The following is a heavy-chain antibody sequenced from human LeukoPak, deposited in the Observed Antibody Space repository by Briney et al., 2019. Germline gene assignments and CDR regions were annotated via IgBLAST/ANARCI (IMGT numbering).Heavy chain of an antibody. CDR1: GGSISSGGYY. V-gene: IGHV4-31*03. CDR2: IYYSGST. J-gene: IGHJ5*02. D-gene: IGHD1-26*01. CDR3: ARWSGSYGLNWFDL. Sequence: PSQTLSLTCTVSGGSISSGGYYWRWIRQHPGKGLEWIGYIYYSGSTYYNPSLKSRVTISVDTSKNQFSLKLSSVTAADTAVYYCARWSGSYGLNWFDLWGQGTLVTVSS.